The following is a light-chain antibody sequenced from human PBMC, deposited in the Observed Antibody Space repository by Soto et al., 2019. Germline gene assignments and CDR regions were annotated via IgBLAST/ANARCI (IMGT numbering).Light chain of an antibody. J-gene: IGKJ5*01. CDR2: AAY. Sequence: IQLTQSPSSLSASVGDSFTITCLASQGISSFLAWYQQKPGKAPKLLIYAAYTLQSGVPSRFSGSGSGTDFTLTISSLQPEDFATYFCQQLNSYPITVGPGTRLEIK. V-gene: IGKV1-9*01. CDR3: QQLNSYPIT. CDR1: QGISSF.